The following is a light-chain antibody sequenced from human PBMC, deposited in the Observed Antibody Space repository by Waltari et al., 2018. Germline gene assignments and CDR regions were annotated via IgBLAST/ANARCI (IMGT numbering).Light chain of an antibody. CDR3: AAWDDSLTTYV. V-gene: IGLV1-44*01. CDR1: FPNIGTTP. Sequence: QSALTQPPSASGTPGQRVAISCSGTFPNIGTTPATCYQQVPRTAPKLLISSNSERPSGVPDRFSGSKSGTSASLAISGLQSEDEADYFCAAWDDSLTTYVFGTGTKVTVL. CDR2: SNS. J-gene: IGLJ1*01.